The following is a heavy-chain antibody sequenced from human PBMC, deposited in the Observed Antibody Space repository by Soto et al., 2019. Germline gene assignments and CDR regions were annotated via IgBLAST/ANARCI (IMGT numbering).Heavy chain of an antibody. V-gene: IGHV3-23*01. CDR2: ISGSGAGS. Sequence: GGSLRLSCAASGFTFSNYAMSWVRQAPGKGLEWVAVISGSGAGSYYADSVKGLFTISRDESKSTLYLQMNSLRVEDTAMYYCARDQRGAFDYWGHGALVTVSS. J-gene: IGHJ4*01. CDR3: ARDQRGAFDY. D-gene: IGHD1-26*01. CDR1: GFTFSNYA.